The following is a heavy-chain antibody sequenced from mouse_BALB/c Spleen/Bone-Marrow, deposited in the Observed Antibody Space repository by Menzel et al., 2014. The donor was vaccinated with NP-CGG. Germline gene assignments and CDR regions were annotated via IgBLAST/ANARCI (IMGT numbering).Heavy chain of an antibody. J-gene: IGHJ2*01. V-gene: IGHV3-5*02. CDR1: VISITTGNYR. Sequence: VQVAESGPGLVKPSQTVSLTCSVTVISITTGNYRWSWIRQFPGNKLEWIGYIYYSGTITYNPSLTSRTTITRDTSKNQFFLEMNSLTAEDTATYYCARGLYNFGYWRQGTPLTVSS. CDR3: ARGLYNFGY. CDR2: IYYSGTI.